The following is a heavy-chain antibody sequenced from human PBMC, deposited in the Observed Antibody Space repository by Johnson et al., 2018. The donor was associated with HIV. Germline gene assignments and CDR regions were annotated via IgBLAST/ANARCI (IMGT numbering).Heavy chain of an antibody. J-gene: IGHJ3*02. CDR2: IFSGGST. CDR3: AGEGYYGSGSYNAFDI. D-gene: IGHD3-10*01. V-gene: IGHV3-66*02. CDR1: GFIVSSNY. Sequence: VQLVESGGGLVQPGGSLRLSCAASGFIVSSNYMSWVRQAPGKGLECVSVIFSGGSTYYADSVKGRFTISRDNSKNTLYLQMNSLRAEDTAVYYCAGEGYYGSGSYNAFDIWGQGTMVTVSS.